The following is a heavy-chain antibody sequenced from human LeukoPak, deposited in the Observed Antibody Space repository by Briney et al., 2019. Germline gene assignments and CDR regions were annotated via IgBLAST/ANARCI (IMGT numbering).Heavy chain of an antibody. CDR3: AREQARANWFDP. Sequence: ASVKVSCKASGGTFSSYAISWVRQAPGQGLEWMGRIIPILGIANYAQKFQGRVTITADKSTSTAYMELSSLRSEDTAVYYCAREQARANWFDPWGQGTLVTVSS. CDR1: GGTFSSYA. CDR2: IIPILGIA. J-gene: IGHJ5*02. V-gene: IGHV1-69*04.